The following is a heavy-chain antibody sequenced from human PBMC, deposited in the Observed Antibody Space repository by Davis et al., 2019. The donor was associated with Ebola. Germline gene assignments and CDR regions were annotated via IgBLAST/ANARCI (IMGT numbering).Heavy chain of an antibody. V-gene: IGHV4-30-2*01. CDR1: GGSISSGGYS. Sequence: PSETLSLTCAVSGGSISSGGYSWSWIRQPPGKGLEWIGYIYHSGSTYYNPSLKSRVTISVDRSKNQFSLKLSSVTAADTAVYYCARADGDYGNWFDPWGQGTLVTVSS. CDR3: ARADGDYGNWFDP. J-gene: IGHJ5*02. D-gene: IGHD4-17*01. CDR2: IYHSGST.